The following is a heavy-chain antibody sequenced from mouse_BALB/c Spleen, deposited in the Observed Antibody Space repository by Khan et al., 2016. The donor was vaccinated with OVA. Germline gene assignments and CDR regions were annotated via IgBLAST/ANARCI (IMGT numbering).Heavy chain of an antibody. Sequence: EVQLQESGPGLVKPSQSLSLTCTVTGYSITSDYAWNWIRQFPGNKLEWMGYISYSGNTNYNPSLRSRISITRDTSKNQFFLQLNSVTTEDTATYYCARVDGGDFDYWGQGTTLTVAS. V-gene: IGHV3-2*02. CDR3: ARVDGGDFDY. CDR2: ISYSGNT. CDR1: GYSITSDYA. J-gene: IGHJ2*01. D-gene: IGHD2-3*01.